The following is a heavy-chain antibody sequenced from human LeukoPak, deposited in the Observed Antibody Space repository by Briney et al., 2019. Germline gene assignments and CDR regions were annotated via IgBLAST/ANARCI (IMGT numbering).Heavy chain of an antibody. CDR3: ARVYGYGYYYMDV. V-gene: IGHV4-59*01. J-gene: IGHJ6*03. CDR1: GGSISGYY. D-gene: IGHD5-18*01. CDR2: AYYSGST. Sequence: KSSETLSLTCTVSGGSISGYYWTWIRQPPGKGLEWIGYAYYSGSTTYNPSLKSRVTISVDTSKNQFSLKLRSVTAADTAVDYCARVYGYGYYYMDVWGKGTTVTVSS.